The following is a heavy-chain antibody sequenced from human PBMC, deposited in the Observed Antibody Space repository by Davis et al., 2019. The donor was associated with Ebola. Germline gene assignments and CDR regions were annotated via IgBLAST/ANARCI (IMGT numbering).Heavy chain of an antibody. J-gene: IGHJ4*02. CDR3: ARDWNTAMVSGLDY. CDR2: ISTYNGNT. D-gene: IGHD5-18*01. CDR1: GYTFTAYY. Sequence: ASVKVSCKASGYTFTAYYMHWVRQAPGQGPEWMGWISTYNGNTNYAQKFQGRVTMTTDTSTSTAYMELRSLTSDDTAVYYCARDWNTAMVSGLDYWGLGTLVTVSS. V-gene: IGHV1-18*04.